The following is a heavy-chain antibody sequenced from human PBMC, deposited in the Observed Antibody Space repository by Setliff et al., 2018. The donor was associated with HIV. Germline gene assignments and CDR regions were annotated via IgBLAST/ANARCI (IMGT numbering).Heavy chain of an antibody. CDR3: ARDWRLRYFDWLYSGMDV. V-gene: IGHV1-18*01. D-gene: IGHD3-9*01. Sequence: ASVKVSCKASGYTFPNYGITWVRQAPGQGLEWMGWISAYTANTNYAQNLQGRVTLTTDTSTSTAYMELRSLRSDDTAVYYCARDWRLRYFDWLYSGMDVWGQGTTVTVSS. CDR1: GYTFPNYG. J-gene: IGHJ6*02. CDR2: ISAYTANT.